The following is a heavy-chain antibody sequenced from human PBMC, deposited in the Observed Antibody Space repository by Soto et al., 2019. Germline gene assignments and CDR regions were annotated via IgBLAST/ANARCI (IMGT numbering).Heavy chain of an antibody. D-gene: IGHD4-17*01. CDR1: GFTFSSYD. CDR3: ARTTDYGDDWYFDL. V-gene: IGHV3-13*01. Sequence: ESGGGLVQPGGSLRLSCAASGFTFSSYDMHWVRQATGKGLEWVSAIGTAGDTYYPGSVKGRFTISRENAKNSLYLQMNSLRAGDTAVYYCARTTDYGDDWYFDLWGRGTLVTVSS. J-gene: IGHJ2*01. CDR2: IGTAGDT.